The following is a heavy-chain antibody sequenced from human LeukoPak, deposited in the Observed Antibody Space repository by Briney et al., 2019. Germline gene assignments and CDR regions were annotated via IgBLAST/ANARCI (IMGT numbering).Heavy chain of an antibody. CDR1: GFSLSGYW. CDR3: ARSAVGTSCCTAVDY. Sequence: GGSLRLSCAAYGFSLSGYWMSWVRQAPGKGLEWVSGISTSGDRTYYADSVKGRFTISRDNSKNTLYLQMNSLRAEDTAEYYCARSAVGTSCCTAVDYWGQGTLVTVSS. CDR2: ISTSGDRT. J-gene: IGHJ4*02. V-gene: IGHV3-23*01. D-gene: IGHD1-26*01.